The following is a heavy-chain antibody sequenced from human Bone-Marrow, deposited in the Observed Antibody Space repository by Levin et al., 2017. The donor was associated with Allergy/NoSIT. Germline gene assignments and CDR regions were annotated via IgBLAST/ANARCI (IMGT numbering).Heavy chain of an antibody. V-gene: IGHV3-11*01. J-gene: IGHJ6*03. CDR1: GFTFSDFY. Sequence: GGSLRLSCAASGFTFSDFYMSWIRQAPGKGLEWVSYISRSGHTIYYTDSVKGRFTISRDNAKNSLFLQMNSLRAEDTAVYYCARDQALYYYYYYMDVWGKGTPVTVSS. CDR3: ARDQALYYYYYYMDV. CDR2: ISRSGHTI.